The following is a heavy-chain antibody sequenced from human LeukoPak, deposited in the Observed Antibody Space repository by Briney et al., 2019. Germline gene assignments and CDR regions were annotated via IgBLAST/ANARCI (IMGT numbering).Heavy chain of an antibody. J-gene: IGHJ4*02. CDR1: GYTFTSYG. CDR2: ISGYNGKT. D-gene: IGHD3-10*01. Sequence: ASVKVSCKASGYTFTSYGISWVRQAPGQGLEWMGWISGYNGKTNYAQKLQGRVTMTTDTSTSTAYMELRSLRSDDTAVYYCARDCRDVLLWFGELSKWGQGTLVTVSS. V-gene: IGHV1-18*01. CDR3: ARDCRDVLLWFGELSK.